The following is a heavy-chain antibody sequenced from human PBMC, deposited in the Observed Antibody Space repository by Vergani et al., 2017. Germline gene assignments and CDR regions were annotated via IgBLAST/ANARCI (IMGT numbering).Heavy chain of an antibody. CDR3: AKGVSRAIAAAGP. J-gene: IGHJ5*02. D-gene: IGHD6-13*01. Sequence: QVQLVESGGGVVQPGRSLRLSCAASGFTFSSYGMHWVRQAPGKGLEWVAVISYDGSNKYYADSVKGRFIISRDNSKNTLYLQMNSLRAEDTAVYYCAKGVSRAIAAAGPWGQGTLVTVSS. CDR2: ISYDGSNK. V-gene: IGHV3-30*18. CDR1: GFTFSSYG.